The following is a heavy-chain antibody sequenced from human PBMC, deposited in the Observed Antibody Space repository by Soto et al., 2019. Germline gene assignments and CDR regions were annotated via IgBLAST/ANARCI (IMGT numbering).Heavy chain of an antibody. J-gene: IGHJ5*02. CDR2: IYYSGST. CDR3: ARRDSSGFLYWFDP. Sequence: PSDPLSLPSHSSCGEIRSSSSHWMWIRQPPGKGLEWIGSIYYSGSTYYNPSLKSRVTISVDTSKNQFSLKLSSVTAADTAVYYCARRDSSGFLYWFDPWGQG. V-gene: IGHV4-39*01. CDR1: CGEIRSSSSH. D-gene: IGHD6-19*01.